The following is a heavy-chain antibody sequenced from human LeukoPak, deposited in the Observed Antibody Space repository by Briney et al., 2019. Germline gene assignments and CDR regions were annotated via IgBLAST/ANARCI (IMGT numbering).Heavy chain of an antibody. V-gene: IGHV3-23*01. D-gene: IGHD6-19*01. CDR1: GFTFSRYA. Sequence: GGSLRLSCGASGFTFSRYAMSWVRQAPGKGLEWVSGIIGTNGNTYYADSVKGRFTISRDNSKNTVYLQMNSLRAEDTALYYCAKDWEAVSGTPTAIDYWGRGTLVTVSS. CDR3: AKDWEAVSGTPTAIDY. J-gene: IGHJ4*02. CDR2: IIGTNGNT.